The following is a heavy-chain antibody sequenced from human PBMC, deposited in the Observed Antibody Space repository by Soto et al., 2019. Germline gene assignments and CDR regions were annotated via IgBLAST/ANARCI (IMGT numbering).Heavy chain of an antibody. J-gene: IGHJ6*02. D-gene: IGHD4-4*01. Sequence: ASVKVSCKASGYTFTGYYMHWVRQAPGQGLEWMGWINPNSGGTNYAQKFQGWVTMTRDTSISTAYMGLSRLGSDDTAVYYCARDWTTVTTPTAYYYYGMDVWGQGTTVTVSS. CDR3: ARDWTTVTTPTAYYYYGMDV. CDR1: GYTFTGYY. CDR2: INPNSGGT. V-gene: IGHV1-2*04.